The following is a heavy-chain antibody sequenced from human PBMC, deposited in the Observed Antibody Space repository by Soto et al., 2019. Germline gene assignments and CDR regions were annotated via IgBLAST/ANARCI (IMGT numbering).Heavy chain of an antibody. V-gene: IGHV1-18*01. D-gene: IGHD5-12*01. CDR3: ARESAYSGYGGQFDY. CDR1: VYNFTSYG. Sequence: QVQLVQSGAEVKKPAASVKVSCRASVYNFTSYGVRWGRQPPGQGLEWMGWISAYNGNTNYAQKLQGRVTMTTDTYTSTAYMDLRSLRSNDEAVYYCARESAYSGYGGQFDYWGQGTLVTVSS. J-gene: IGHJ4*02. CDR2: ISAYNGNT.